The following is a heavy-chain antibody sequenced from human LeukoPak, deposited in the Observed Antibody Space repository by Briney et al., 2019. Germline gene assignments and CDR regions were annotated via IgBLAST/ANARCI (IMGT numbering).Heavy chain of an antibody. D-gene: IGHD3-10*01. J-gene: IGHJ6*02. CDR3: ARDRGIKYYYYGLDV. V-gene: IGHV3-7*01. CDR1: GFTSSRYW. CDR2: IKQDGSQK. Sequence: GGSLRLSCVASGFTSSRYWMTWFRQAPGKGLEWVANIKQDGSQKNYADSVKGRFTISRDNAKKSLYLQMNSLRAEDTAVYYCARDRGIKYYYYGLDVWGQGTTVTVS.